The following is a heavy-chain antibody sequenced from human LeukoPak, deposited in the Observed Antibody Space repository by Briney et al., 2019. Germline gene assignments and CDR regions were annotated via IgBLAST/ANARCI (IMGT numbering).Heavy chain of an antibody. V-gene: IGHV3-9*01. CDR3: ARDGGYCSGGSCYSRY. Sequence: PGGSLRLSCAASGFTFDDYAMHWVRQAPGKGLEWVSGISWNSGSIGYADSVKGRFTISRDNAKNSLYLQMNSLRAEDTAVYYCARDGGYCSGGSCYSRYWGQGTLVTVSS. CDR1: GFTFDDYA. D-gene: IGHD2-15*01. CDR2: ISWNSGSI. J-gene: IGHJ4*02.